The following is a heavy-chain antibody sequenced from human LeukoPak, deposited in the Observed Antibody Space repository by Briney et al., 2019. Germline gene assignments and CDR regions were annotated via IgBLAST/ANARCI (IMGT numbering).Heavy chain of an antibody. Sequence: SETLSLTCTVSGGSISGYYWTWIRQPPGKGLEWIGYIFYTGSTNYNPSLKSRVTISVDTSKNQFSLKLSSVTAADTAVYYCAREVVPAAEFDYWGQGTLVTVSS. D-gene: IGHD2-2*01. CDR1: GGSISGYY. CDR2: IFYTGST. J-gene: IGHJ4*02. V-gene: IGHV4-59*01. CDR3: AREVVPAAEFDY.